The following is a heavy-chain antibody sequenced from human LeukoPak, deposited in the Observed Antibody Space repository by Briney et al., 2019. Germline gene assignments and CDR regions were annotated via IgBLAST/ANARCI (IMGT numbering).Heavy chain of an antibody. CDR1: GFTVSSNY. Sequence: PGGSLRLSCAASGFTVSSNYMGWVRQAPGKGLGWVSVIYSGGSTYYADSVKGRFTISTDNTKNTLYLQMNSLRAADTAVYYCARAGYSSTWYSRYFDLWGRGTLVTVSS. D-gene: IGHD6-13*01. V-gene: IGHV3-53*01. CDR2: IYSGGST. CDR3: ARAGYSSTWYSRYFDL. J-gene: IGHJ2*01.